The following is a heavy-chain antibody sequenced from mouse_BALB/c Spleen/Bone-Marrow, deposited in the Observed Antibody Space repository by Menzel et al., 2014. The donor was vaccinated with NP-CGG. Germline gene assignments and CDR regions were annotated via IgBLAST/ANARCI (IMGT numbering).Heavy chain of an antibody. V-gene: IGHV14-3*02. J-gene: IGHJ4*01. D-gene: IGHD4-1*01. CDR2: IDPANGNT. CDR3: ARWEYYAMDY. CDR1: GFNIKDTY. Sequence: EVHLVESGAELVEPGASVKLSCTASGFNIKDTYMHWVKQRPEQGLERSGRIDPANGNTKYDPRFQGKATITADTSSNTAYLQLSSLTSEDTAVYYCARWEYYAMDYWGQGTSVTVSS.